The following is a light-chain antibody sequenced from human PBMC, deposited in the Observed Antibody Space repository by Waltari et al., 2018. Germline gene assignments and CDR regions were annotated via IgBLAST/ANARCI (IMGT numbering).Light chain of an antibody. CDR2: DVS. CDR3: QQYDSYSS. J-gene: IGKJ2*03. V-gene: IGKV1-5*01. Sequence: DIQMTQSPSTLSASVGARVTITCRASQRISSWLAWYQQKPGKAPKVLIYDVSSLESGVPSRFSGSGSGTEFTLTISSLQPDDFAAYYCQQYDSYSSFGQGTKLEIK. CDR1: QRISSW.